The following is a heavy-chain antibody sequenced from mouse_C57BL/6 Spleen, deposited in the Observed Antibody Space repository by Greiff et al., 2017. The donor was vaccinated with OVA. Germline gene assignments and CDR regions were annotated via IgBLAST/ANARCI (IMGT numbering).Heavy chain of an antibody. CDR2: ISSGGSYT. CDR3: ARLDTTAPFDY. CDR1: GFTFSSYG. D-gene: IGHD1-2*01. Sequence: EVKLVESGGDLVKPGGSLKLSCAASGFTFSSYGLSWVRQTPDKRLEWVATISSGGSYTYYPDSVKGRFTISSDNAKNTLYLQMSSLKSEDTAMYYCARLDTTAPFDYWGQGTTLTVSS. J-gene: IGHJ2*01. V-gene: IGHV5-6*02.